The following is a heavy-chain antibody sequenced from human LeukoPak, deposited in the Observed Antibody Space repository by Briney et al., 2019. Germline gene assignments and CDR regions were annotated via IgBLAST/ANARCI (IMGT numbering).Heavy chain of an antibody. CDR2: IDSSSSYI. Sequence: GGSLRLSCAASGFTFSSYAMNWVRQAPGKGLEWVSSIDSSSSYIYYADSVKGRFTISRANAKNSLFLQMNSLRAEDTAVYYCARGPHGRFVIIPTEFWGQGTLVTVSS. V-gene: IGHV3-21*01. J-gene: IGHJ4*02. D-gene: IGHD3-3*01. CDR3: ARGPHGRFVIIPTEF. CDR1: GFTFSSYA.